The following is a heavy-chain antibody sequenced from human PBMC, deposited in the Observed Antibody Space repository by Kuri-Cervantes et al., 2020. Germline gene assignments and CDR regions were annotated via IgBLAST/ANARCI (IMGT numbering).Heavy chain of an antibody. CDR2: TIPAFRTT. CDR1: GGSLRNFG. Sequence: SVKVSCKASGGSLRNFGISWVRQAPGQGLEWVGGTIPAFRTTNYAQMFQDRVTITTDESTTTAYMELSSLRSEDTAVYYCARGWERGYYYYMDVWGKGTTVTVSS. J-gene: IGHJ6*03. D-gene: IGHD1-26*01. CDR3: ARGWERGYYYYMDV. V-gene: IGHV1-69*05.